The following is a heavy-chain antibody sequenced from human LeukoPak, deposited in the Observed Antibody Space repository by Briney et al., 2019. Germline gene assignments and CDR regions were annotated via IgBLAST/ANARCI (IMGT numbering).Heavy chain of an antibody. CDR2: IYYSGST. CDR1: GGSISSSSYY. J-gene: IGHJ4*02. V-gene: IGHV4-39*07. D-gene: IGHD3-10*01. Sequence: SETLSLTCTVSGGSISSSSYYWGWIRQPPGKGLEWIGNIYYSGSTYYNPSLKSRVTISVDTSKNQFSLKLSSVTAADTAVCYCARDAMVRGAIPFDYWGQGTLVTVSS. CDR3: ARDAMVRGAIPFDY.